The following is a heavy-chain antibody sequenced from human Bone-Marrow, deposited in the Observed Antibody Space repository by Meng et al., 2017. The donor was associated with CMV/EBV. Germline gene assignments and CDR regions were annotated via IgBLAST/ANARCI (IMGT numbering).Heavy chain of an antibody. V-gene: IGHV1-2*02. D-gene: IGHD6-19*01. J-gene: IGHJ4*02. CDR2: VNSKNEAT. Sequence: VQLVQSGVEMKKPGASVKVSCTTSGFTFSDSYIHWVRQAPGQGLEWMGWVNSKNEATNYARKFQGRVSMTRDTSISTAHMELSRLMSDDTAVYYCVRSSGWSLFDYWGQGTLVTVSS. CDR1: GFTFSDSY. CDR3: VRSSGWSLFDY.